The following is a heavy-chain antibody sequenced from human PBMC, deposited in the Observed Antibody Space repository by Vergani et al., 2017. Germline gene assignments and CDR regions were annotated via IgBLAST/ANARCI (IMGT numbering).Heavy chain of an antibody. V-gene: IGHV3-23*01. CDR2: ISGSGGST. CDR3: AKDIVATIGYYYYGMDV. J-gene: IGHJ6*02. D-gene: IGHD5-12*01. CDR1: GFTFSSYA. Sequence: EVQLLESGGGLVQPGGSLRLSCAASGFTFSSYAMSWVRQAPGKGLEWVSAISGSGGSTYYADSVKGRFTISRDNSKNTLYLQLNSLIAEDTAVYYCAKDIVATIGYYYYGMDVWGQGTTVTVSS.